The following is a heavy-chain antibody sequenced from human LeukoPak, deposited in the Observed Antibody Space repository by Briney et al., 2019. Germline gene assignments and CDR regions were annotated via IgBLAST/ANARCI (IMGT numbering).Heavy chain of an antibody. J-gene: IGHJ4*02. CDR3: AKADRNSFDY. D-gene: IGHD4-23*01. Sequence: GGSLRLSCATSGFTFSSYGMHWVRQAPGKGLEWVAVISYDGSNKYYADSAKGRFTISRDNSKNTLYLQMNRLRDEDTAVYFCAKADRNSFDYWGQGTLVTVSS. V-gene: IGHV3-30*18. CDR2: ISYDGSNK. CDR1: GFTFSSYG.